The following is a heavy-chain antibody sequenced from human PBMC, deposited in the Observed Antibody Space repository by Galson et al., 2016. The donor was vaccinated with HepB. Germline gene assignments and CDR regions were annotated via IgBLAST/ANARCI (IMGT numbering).Heavy chain of an antibody. Sequence: SLRLSCAASGFTFSTYSMNWVRQVPGRGLEWVSSISSSSSYIYYGDSLKGRFTISRDNAKNSLYLQMNSLRAEDTAAYYCARDRGIQLWSRDGFDYWGQGTLVTASS. CDR1: GFTFSTYS. J-gene: IGHJ4*02. CDR2: ISSSSSYI. V-gene: IGHV3-21*01. D-gene: IGHD5-18*01. CDR3: ARDRGIQLWSRDGFDY.